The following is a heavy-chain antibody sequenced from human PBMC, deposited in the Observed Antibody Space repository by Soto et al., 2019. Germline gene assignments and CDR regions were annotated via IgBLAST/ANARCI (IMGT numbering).Heavy chain of an antibody. J-gene: IGHJ4*02. CDR2: IIPILGIA. CDR3: ARSLPAVISSIDY. Sequence: QVQLVQSGAEVKKPGSSVKVSCKASGGTFSSYTISWVRQAPGQGLEWMGRIIPILGIANYAHKFQGRVTITADKSTSRAYMKRSSLRSEDTAVYYCARSLPAVISSIDYWGQGTLVTVSS. V-gene: IGHV1-69*02. D-gene: IGHD2-2*01. CDR1: GGTFSSYT.